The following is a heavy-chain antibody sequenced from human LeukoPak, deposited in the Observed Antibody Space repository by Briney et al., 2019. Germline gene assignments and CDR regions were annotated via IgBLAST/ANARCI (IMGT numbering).Heavy chain of an antibody. V-gene: IGHV4-61*01. CDR3: ARRGVIMGFDY. D-gene: IGHD3-10*01. J-gene: IGHJ4*02. CDR2: IYYSGST. Sequence: SEALSLTCTVSGGSVSSGSYYWSWIRQPPGKGLEWIGYIYYSGSTNYNPSLKSRVTISVDTSKNQFSLKLSSVTAADTAVYYCARRGVIMGFDYWGQGTLVTVSS. CDR1: GGSVSSGSYY.